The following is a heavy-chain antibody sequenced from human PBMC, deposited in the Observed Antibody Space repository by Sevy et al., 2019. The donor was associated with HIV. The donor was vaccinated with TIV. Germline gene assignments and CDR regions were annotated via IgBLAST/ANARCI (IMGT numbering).Heavy chain of an antibody. D-gene: IGHD6-19*01. J-gene: IGHJ4*02. V-gene: IGHV3-11*01. CDR1: GFTFSDYY. CDR2: ISSSGSTI. CDR3: ARDREVIAVAGTFDY. Sequence: GGSLRLSCAASGFTFSDYYMSWIRQAPGKGLEWVSYISSSGSTISYSDSVKGRFTISRDNAKNSLYLQMNSLRAEDTTVYYCARDREVIAVAGTFDYWGQGTLVTVSS.